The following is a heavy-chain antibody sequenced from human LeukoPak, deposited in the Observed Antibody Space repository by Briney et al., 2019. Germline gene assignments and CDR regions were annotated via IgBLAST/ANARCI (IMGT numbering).Heavy chain of an antibody. J-gene: IGHJ3*02. CDR1: GFTFDDYA. CDR3: ARDEGHLRFPRSFDI. CDR2: ISWNSGSI. Sequence: PGRSLRLSCAASGFTFDDYAMHWVRQAPGKGLEWVSGISWNSGSIGYADSVKGRFTISRDNAKNSLYLQMNSLRAEDTAVYYCARDEGHLRFPRSFDIWGQGTMVTVSS. V-gene: IGHV3-9*01. D-gene: IGHD3-3*01.